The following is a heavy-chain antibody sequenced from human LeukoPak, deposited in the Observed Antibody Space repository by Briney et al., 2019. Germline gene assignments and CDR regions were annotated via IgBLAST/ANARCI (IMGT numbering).Heavy chain of an antibody. Sequence: GGSLRLSCAASGFTFSSYWMSWVRQAPGKGLEWVANIKQDGSEKYYVDSVKGRFTISRDNAKNSLYLQMNSLRAEDTAVYYCARGGIAAAGYLDAFDIWGQGTMVTVSS. CDR1: GFTFSSYW. J-gene: IGHJ3*02. CDR3: ARGGIAAAGYLDAFDI. CDR2: IKQDGSEK. D-gene: IGHD6-13*01. V-gene: IGHV3-7*01.